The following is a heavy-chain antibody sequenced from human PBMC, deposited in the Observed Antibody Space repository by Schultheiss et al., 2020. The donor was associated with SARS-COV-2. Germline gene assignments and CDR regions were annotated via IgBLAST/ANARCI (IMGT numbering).Heavy chain of an antibody. CDR1: GFTVSSNY. CDR3: ARDTAMVRGVIGGGDY. V-gene: IGHV3-66*01. CDR2: IYSGGST. J-gene: IGHJ4*02. D-gene: IGHD3-10*01. Sequence: GESLKISCAASGFTVSSNYMSWVRQAPGKGLEWVSVIYSGGSTYYADSVKGRFTISRDNSKNTLYLQMNSLRAEDTAVYYCARDTAMVRGVIGGGDYWGQGTLVTVSS.